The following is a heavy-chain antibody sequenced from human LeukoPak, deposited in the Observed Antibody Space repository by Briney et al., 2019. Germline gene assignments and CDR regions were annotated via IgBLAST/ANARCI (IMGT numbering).Heavy chain of an antibody. D-gene: IGHD3-22*01. CDR2: IYHSGST. CDR1: GYSINSDYY. J-gene: IGHJ6*03. V-gene: IGHV4-38-2*01. Sequence: PETLSLTCAVSGYSINSDYYWGWIRQSPDKGLEWIGIIYHSGSTYYNPSLKSRFTISVDTSKNQFSLKVTSVTAADTAVYYCARFYYYDTTGYPYYYMDVWGKGTTVTVSS. CDR3: ARFYYYDTTGYPYYYMDV.